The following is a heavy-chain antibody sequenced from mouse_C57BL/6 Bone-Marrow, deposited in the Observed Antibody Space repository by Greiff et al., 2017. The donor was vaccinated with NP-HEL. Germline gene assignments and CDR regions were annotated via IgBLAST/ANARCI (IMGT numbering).Heavy chain of an antibody. CDR1: GYTFTDYY. V-gene: IGHV1-76*01. Sequence: QVQLKESGAELVRPGASVKLSCKASGYTFTDYYINWVKQRPGQGLEWIARIYPGSGNTYYNEKFKGKATLTAEKSSSTAYMQLSSLTSEDSAVYFCARRRTMDYWGQGTSVTVSS. J-gene: IGHJ4*01. CDR3: ARRRTMDY. CDR2: IYPGSGNT.